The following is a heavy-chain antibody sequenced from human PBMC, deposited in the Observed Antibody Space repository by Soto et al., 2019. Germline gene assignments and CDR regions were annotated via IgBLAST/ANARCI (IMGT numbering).Heavy chain of an antibody. CDR2: SHQSGNT. V-gene: IGHV4-4*02. CDR3: ATRDTGRVY. D-gene: IGHD5-18*01. J-gene: IGHJ4*02. Sequence: QVQLQESGPGLVKPSGTLSLTCAVSGVSIGSHDWWTWVRQPPGKGLEWIGESHQSGNTNYNSSLAHRVTISLDKSKNHFSLQLSSLTVADTAVYYCATRDTGRVYWGQGTLVTVSS. CDR1: GVSIGSHDW.